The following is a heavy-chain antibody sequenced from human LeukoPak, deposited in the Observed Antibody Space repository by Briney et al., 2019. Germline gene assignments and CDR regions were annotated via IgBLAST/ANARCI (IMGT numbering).Heavy chain of an antibody. J-gene: IGHJ4*02. CDR1: GFTFSDYY. D-gene: IGHD6-19*01. CDR2: INWNGGST. Sequence: PGGSLRLSCAAFGFTFSDYYMSWIRQASGKGLEWVAGINWNGGSTGYGDSVKGRFTISRDNAKNSLFLQMNRLRVEDTALYYCAMGDSSGWYFDYWGQGTLVTVSS. CDR3: AMGDSSGWYFDY. V-gene: IGHV3-20*04.